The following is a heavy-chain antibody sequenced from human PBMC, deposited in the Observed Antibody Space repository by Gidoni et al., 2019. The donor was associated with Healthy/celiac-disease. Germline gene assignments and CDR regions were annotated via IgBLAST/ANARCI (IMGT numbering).Heavy chain of an antibody. CDR3: ALLELRPYYYYGMDV. V-gene: IGHV5-10-1*03. CDR2: IDPSDSYT. J-gene: IGHJ6*02. Sequence: EVQLVQSGAEVIKPGESLRISCKGSGYSFINYWISWVRQMPGKGLEWMGRIDPSDSYTKYRPSFQGHVTISADKSISTAYRQWSSLKASDTAMYYCALLELRPYYYYGMDVWGQGTTVTVSS. D-gene: IGHD1-7*01. CDR1: GYSFINYW.